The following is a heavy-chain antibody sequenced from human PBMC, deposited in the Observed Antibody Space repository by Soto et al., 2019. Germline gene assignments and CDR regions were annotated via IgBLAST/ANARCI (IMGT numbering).Heavy chain of an antibody. V-gene: IGHV1-24*01. CDR2: FDPEDGET. D-gene: IGHD2-15*01. CDR3: AKVSCYYPLDY. Sequence: SAEVSCEECREITELSLHWVPQGPGKGLEWMGGFDPEDGETIYAQKFQGRVSMTEDTSTGTAYMELSSLRSEDTAVYYCAKVSCYYPLDYWGQGTLVTVSS. CDR1: REITELS. J-gene: IGHJ4*02.